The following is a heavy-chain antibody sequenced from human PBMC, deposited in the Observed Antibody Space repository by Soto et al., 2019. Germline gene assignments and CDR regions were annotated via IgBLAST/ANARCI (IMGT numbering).Heavy chain of an antibody. CDR1: GDSVSSNSAA. CDR2: TYYRSKWDN. Sequence: PSQTLSLTCAISGDSVSSNSAAWNWIRQSPSRGLEWLGRTYYRSKWDNVYAVSVKSRITINPDTSKNQFSLQLNSVTPEDTAVYSCARVSYYYDSSGYYSRGLYYYYGMDXWGQGTTVTFAS. D-gene: IGHD3-22*01. CDR3: ARVSYYYDSSGYYSRGLYYYYGMDX. V-gene: IGHV6-1*01. J-gene: IGHJ6*02.